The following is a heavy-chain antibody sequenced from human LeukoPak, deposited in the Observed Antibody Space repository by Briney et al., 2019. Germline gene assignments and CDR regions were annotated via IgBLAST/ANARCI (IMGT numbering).Heavy chain of an antibody. Sequence: SETLSLTCTVSGGSVSSASNYWSWIRQPPGKGLEWIGYMYYSGSTSYNPYLKSRITISADTSKNQFSLKLSSVTAADTAVYYCARDPGYCSGGSCGNFDYWGQGTLVTVSS. D-gene: IGHD2-15*01. V-gene: IGHV4-61*01. CDR3: ARDPGYCSGGSCGNFDY. CDR1: GGSVSSASNY. CDR2: MYYSGST. J-gene: IGHJ4*02.